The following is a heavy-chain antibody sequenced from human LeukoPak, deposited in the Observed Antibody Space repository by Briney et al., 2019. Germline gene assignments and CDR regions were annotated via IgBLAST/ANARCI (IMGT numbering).Heavy chain of an antibody. D-gene: IGHD3-22*01. CDR1: GGSISSDY. Sequence: KPSETLSLTCTVSGGSISSDYWSWVRQPAGKGLEWIGRMHSSGTTNYNPSLQSRVSISMDTSKNQFSLKLSSVTAADTAVYYCARGRDSYDSSGYQDYWGQGTLVTVSS. V-gene: IGHV4-4*07. CDR3: ARGRDSYDSSGYQDY. CDR2: MHSSGTT. J-gene: IGHJ4*02.